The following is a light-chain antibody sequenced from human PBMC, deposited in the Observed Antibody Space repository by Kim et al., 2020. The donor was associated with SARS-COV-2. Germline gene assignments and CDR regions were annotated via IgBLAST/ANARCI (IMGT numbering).Light chain of an antibody. CDR2: SNN. CDR3: AAWDGSLSGWM. Sequence: ELTQPPSASGTPGQRVTISCSGSSSNIGSNTVNWYQQLPGRAPKLLIYSNNQRPSGVPDRFSGSKSGTSASLAISGLQSEDETDYYCAAWDGSLSGWMFGGGTKVTVL. J-gene: IGLJ3*02. CDR1: SSNIGSNT. V-gene: IGLV1-44*01.